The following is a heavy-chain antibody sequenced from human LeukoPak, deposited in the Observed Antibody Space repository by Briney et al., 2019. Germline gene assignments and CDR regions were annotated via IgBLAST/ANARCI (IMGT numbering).Heavy chain of an antibody. D-gene: IGHD6-13*01. CDR3: VRGAGIAGGSYFDY. CDR1: GFTFSSYA. CDR2: ISSNGGST. J-gene: IGHJ4*02. Sequence: GGSLRLSCSASGFTFSSYAMHWVRQAPGKGLEYVSAISSNGGSTYYADSVKGRFTISRDNSKNTLYLQMSSLRAEDTAVYYCVRGAGIAGGSYFDYWGQGTLVTVSS. V-gene: IGHV3-64D*06.